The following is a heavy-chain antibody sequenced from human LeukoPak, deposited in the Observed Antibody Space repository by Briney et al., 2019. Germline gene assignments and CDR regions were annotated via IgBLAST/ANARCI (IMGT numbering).Heavy chain of an antibody. CDR3: ASGGVYGDLDY. V-gene: IGHV1-69-2*01. J-gene: IGHJ4*02. CDR2: VDPEDGET. Sequence: ASVKISCKASGYTFTDYYMHWVQQAPGKGLEWMGRVDPEDGETIYAEKFQGRVTITADTSTDTAYMELSSLRSEDTAVYYCASGGVYGDLDYWGQGTLVTVSS. D-gene: IGHD4-17*01. CDR1: GYTFTDYY.